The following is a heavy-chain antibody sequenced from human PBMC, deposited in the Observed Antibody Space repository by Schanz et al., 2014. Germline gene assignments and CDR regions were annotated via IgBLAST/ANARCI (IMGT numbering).Heavy chain of an antibody. CDR1: GFTFSSHW. D-gene: IGHD4-17*01. J-gene: IGHJ3*02. CDR3: ARKMKLGVYGGKGHDSLDI. CDR2: INSVGSNT. Sequence: EVQLVQSGGGLVQPGGSLRLSCAASGFTFSSHWMHWVRQDPGKGLVWVARINSVGSNTDYADSVTGRFTISRDNAKNTLYLQMNTLRAEDTAVYYCARKMKLGVYGGKGHDSLDIWDQGTMVTGSS. V-gene: IGHV3-74*01.